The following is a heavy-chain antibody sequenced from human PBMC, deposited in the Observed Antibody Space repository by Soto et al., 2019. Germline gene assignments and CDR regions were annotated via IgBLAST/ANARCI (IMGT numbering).Heavy chain of an antibody. V-gene: IGHV1-24*01. CDR2: FDPEDGET. D-gene: IGHD7-27*01. Sequence: ASVKVSCKVSGYTLTELSMHWVRQAPGKGLEWMGGFDPEDGETIYAQKFQGRVTMTEDTSTDTAYMELSSLRSEDTAVYYCATARAFAGEGAFDIWGQGTMVNVSS. CDR1: GYTLTELS. J-gene: IGHJ3*02. CDR3: ATARAFAGEGAFDI.